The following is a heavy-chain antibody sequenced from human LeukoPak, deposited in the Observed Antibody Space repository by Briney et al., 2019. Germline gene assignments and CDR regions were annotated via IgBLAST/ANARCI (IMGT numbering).Heavy chain of an antibody. CDR2: IYHSGST. J-gene: IGHJ5*02. CDR3: ASFFFGVVIANSHWFDP. D-gene: IGHD3-3*01. Sequence: PSQTLSLTCTVSGGSISSGGYYWSWIRQPPGKGLEWIGYIYHSGSTYYNPSLKSRVTISVDRSKNQFSLKLSTVTAADTAVYYCASFFFGVVIANSHWFDPWGQGTLVTVSS. CDR1: GGSISSGGYY. V-gene: IGHV4-30-2*01.